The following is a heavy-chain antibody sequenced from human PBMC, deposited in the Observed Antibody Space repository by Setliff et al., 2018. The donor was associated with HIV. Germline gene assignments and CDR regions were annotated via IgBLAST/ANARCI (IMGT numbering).Heavy chain of an antibody. J-gene: IGHJ6*03. CDR2: INPSGGST. V-gene: IGHV1-46*01. D-gene: IGHD3-16*02. CDR1: GYTFTSYY. CDR3: AREGYDYVWGSYRSYYMDV. Sequence: GASVKVSCKASGYTFTSYYMQWVRQAPGQGLEWMGIINPSGGSTNYAQKFQGRVTMTRDTSTSTVYMEPSSLRSEDTAVYYCAREGYDYVWGSYRSYYMDVWGKGTTVTVSS.